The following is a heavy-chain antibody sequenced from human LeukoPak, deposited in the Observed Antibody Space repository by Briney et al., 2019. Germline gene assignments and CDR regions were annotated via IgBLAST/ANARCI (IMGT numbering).Heavy chain of an antibody. J-gene: IGHJ4*02. D-gene: IGHD3-22*01. V-gene: IGHV3-23*01. CDR2: ISGSGGST. Sequence: GGSLRLSCAASGFTFSSYAMSWVRQAPGKGLEWVSAISGSGGSTYYADSVKGRFTISRDNSKNTLYLQMNSLRAEDTAVYYCAKALYPTMIVVVILEYWGQGTLVTVSS. CDR3: AKALYPTMIVVVILEY. CDR1: GFTFSSYA.